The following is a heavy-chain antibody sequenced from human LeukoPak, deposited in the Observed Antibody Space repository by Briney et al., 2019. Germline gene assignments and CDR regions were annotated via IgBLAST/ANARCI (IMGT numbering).Heavy chain of an antibody. CDR3: ARRGSDWYYFDY. CDR1: GGSFSGYY. V-gene: IGHV4-34*01. CDR2: INHSGST. D-gene: IGHD6-19*01. Sequence: KPSETLSLTCAVYGGSFSGYYWSWIRQPPGKGLEWIGEINHSGSTNYNPSLKSRVTISVDTSKNQFSLKLSSVTAADTAVYYCARRGSDWYYFDYWGQGTLVTVSS. J-gene: IGHJ4*02.